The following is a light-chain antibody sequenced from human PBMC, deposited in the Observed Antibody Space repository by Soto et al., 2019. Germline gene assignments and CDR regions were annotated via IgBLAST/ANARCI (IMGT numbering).Light chain of an antibody. J-gene: IGLJ1*01. CDR1: SSNIGSNP. V-gene: IGLV1-44*01. Sequence: QPVLTQPPSASGTPGQRVTISCSGSSSNIGSNPVNWYQQLPGTAPKLLIYSNDQRPSGVPDRFSGSKSGTSASLAISGLQSEDEADYYCAAWDDSLNGFYVFGTGTKLTVL. CDR3: AAWDDSLNGFYV. CDR2: SND.